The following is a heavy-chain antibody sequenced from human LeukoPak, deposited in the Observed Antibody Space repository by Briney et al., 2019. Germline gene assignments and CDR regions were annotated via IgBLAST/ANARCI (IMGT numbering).Heavy chain of an antibody. CDR3: ARGRGRSRSSGWRNWFDP. Sequence: GASVKVSCKASGYTFTSYDINWVRQATGRGLEWMGWMNPNSGNTGYAQKFQGRVTMTRNTSISTAYMELSSLRSEDTAVYYCARGRGRSRSSGWRNWFDPWGQGTLVTVSS. CDR1: GYTFTSYD. J-gene: IGHJ5*02. V-gene: IGHV1-8*01. D-gene: IGHD6-19*01. CDR2: MNPNSGNT.